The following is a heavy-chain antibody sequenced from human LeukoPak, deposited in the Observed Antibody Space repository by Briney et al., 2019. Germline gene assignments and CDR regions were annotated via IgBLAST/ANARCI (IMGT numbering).Heavy chain of an antibody. CDR2: ISSSSSTT. J-gene: IGHJ4*02. V-gene: IGHV3-48*02. D-gene: IGHD6-13*01. CDR3: ARVWGIAAAGGEIEY. CDR1: GFTFSSYS. Sequence: GGSLRLSCAASGFTFSSYSMNWVRQAPGKGLEWVSYISSSSSTTYYAYSVKGRVTIARDSAKNSLCRERNRLRDEDTAVYYCARVWGIAAAGGEIEYWGQGTLVTVSS.